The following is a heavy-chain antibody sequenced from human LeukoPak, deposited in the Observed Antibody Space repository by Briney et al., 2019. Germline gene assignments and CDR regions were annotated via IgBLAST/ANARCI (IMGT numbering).Heavy chain of an antibody. CDR3: ARGDWKDAFDI. D-gene: IGHD1-1*01. CDR2: IYTDGSSI. J-gene: IGHJ3*02. V-gene: IGHV3-74*01. CDR1: GFTFSTYW. Sequence: QPGGSLRLSCAASGFTFSTYWMHWVRQVPGKGLVRVSRIYTDGSSINYADSVKGRFTISRDNAKNTLYLQMNSLRAEDTAVYYCARGDWKDAFDIWGQGTRVTVSS.